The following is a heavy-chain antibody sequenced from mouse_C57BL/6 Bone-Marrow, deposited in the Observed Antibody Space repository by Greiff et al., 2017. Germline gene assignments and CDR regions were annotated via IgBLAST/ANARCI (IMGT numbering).Heavy chain of an antibody. CDR1: GYTFTSYW. V-gene: IGHV1-69*01. CDR3: ARSVTTVPSFDY. Sequence: QVQLQQPGAELVMPGASVKLSRKASGYTFTSYWMHWVKQRPGQGLEWIGEIDPSDSYTNYNQKFKGKSTLTVEKSSSNAYLQLSSLTSEDSAVYYCARSVTTVPSFDYWGQGTTLTVSS. D-gene: IGHD1-1*01. CDR2: IDPSDSYT. J-gene: IGHJ2*01.